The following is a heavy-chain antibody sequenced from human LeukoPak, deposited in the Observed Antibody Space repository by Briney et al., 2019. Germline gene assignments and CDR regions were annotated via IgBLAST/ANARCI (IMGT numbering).Heavy chain of an antibody. CDR3: AGNMKDSSASQDLSSVFDY. CDR2: INPSVGTT. D-gene: IGHD6-6*01. CDR1: GYTFTSYS. Sequence: ASVKVSCKASGYTFTSYSMHWVRQAPGQGLEWMGIINPSVGTTSYAQKFQGRVTMTRDKSTSTVYMELSSLRSEDTAVYYCAGNMKDSSASQDLSSVFDYWGQGTLVTVSS. V-gene: IGHV1-46*03. J-gene: IGHJ4*02.